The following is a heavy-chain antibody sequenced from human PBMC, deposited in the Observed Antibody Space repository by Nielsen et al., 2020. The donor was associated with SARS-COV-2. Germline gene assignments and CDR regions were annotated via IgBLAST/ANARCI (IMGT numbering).Heavy chain of an antibody. V-gene: IGHV3-23*01. CDR3: AKDRGSSGRFDS. D-gene: IGHD6-19*01. CDR2: ISGSGGST. CDR1: GFSFSTYA. J-gene: IGHJ4*02. Sequence: GGSLRLSCAASGFSFSTYAMSWVRQAPGKGLEWVSLISGSGGSTYYGGSVKGRFTISRDNSNNTLYLQMNSLRAEDTAVYYCAKDRGSSGRFDSWGQGTLVTVSS.